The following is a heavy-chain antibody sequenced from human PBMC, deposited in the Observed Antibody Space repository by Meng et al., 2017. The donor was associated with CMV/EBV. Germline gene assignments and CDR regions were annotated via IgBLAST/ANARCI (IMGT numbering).Heavy chain of an antibody. Sequence: GGSLRLSCATSGFKFSSYRMNWVRQAPGKGLEWVSYIGTDSFDIFYADSVKGRFTISRDDAKNSLYLQMTTLRPDDTAVYYCARMTTGGFDYWGQGAPVTVSS. D-gene: IGHD1-1*01. J-gene: IGHJ4*02. CDR3: ARMTTGGFDY. CDR2: IGTDSFDI. V-gene: IGHV3-21*01. CDR1: GFKFSSYR.